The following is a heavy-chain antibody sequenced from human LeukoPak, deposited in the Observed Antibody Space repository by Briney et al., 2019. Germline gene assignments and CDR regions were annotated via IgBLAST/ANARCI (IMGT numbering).Heavy chain of an antibody. J-gene: IGHJ6*03. CDR2: INQDGNEK. CDR1: GFTFTTYW. V-gene: IGHV3-7*01. CDR3: ARTNSQARDYYYMDV. D-gene: IGHD1-7*01. Sequence: PGGSLRLSCAASGFTFTTYWMSWVRQAPGQGLEWVANINQDGNEKYYVDSVKGRFTMSRDNAKNSLYLQMNSLRADDTAVYYCARTNSQARDYYYMDVWGKGTTVTVSS.